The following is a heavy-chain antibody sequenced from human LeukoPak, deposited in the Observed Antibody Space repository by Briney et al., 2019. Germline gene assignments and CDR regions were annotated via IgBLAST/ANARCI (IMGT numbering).Heavy chain of an antibody. D-gene: IGHD6-19*01. CDR1: GFSFSSYG. J-gene: IGHJ6*03. V-gene: IGHV3-30*02. CDR3: AKDSEWLVSYYYVDV. CDR2: IQYSGNNK. Sequence: PGGSLRLSCAASGFSFSSYGMHWVRQAPGKGLDWVAFIQYSGNNKYYADSVKGRFSISRDNSKNTLYLQMNSLRDEDTAVYYCAKDSEWLVSYYYVDVWGGGTTVTVS.